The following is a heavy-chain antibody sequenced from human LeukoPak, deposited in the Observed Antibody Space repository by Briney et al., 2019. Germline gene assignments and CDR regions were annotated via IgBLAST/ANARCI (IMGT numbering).Heavy chain of an antibody. J-gene: IGHJ1*01. Sequence: PGGSLRLSCAASGFSFNSYWIHWVRQAPGKGLVWVSHINSDGSSATYADSVKGRLTISRDNAKNSLYVQMNSLRAEDTAVYYCARGGYYDSSGYYYVGYFHHWGQGTLVTVSS. V-gene: IGHV3-74*01. CDR1: GFSFNSYW. D-gene: IGHD3-22*01. CDR3: ARGGYYDSSGYYYVGYFHH. CDR2: INSDGSSA.